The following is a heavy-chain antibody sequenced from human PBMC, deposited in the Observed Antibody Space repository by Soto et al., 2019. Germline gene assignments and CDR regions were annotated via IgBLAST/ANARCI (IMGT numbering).Heavy chain of an antibody. Sequence: SETLSLTCTVSGGSISSYYWSWIRQPPGKGPEWIGYIYYSGSTIYNPSLKSRVTISVDTSKNQFSLKLSSVTAADTAVYYCARLAIFGELYYYYGMDVWGQGTTVTVSS. J-gene: IGHJ6*02. V-gene: IGHV4-59*08. D-gene: IGHD3-10*01. CDR3: ARLAIFGELYYYYGMDV. CDR1: GGSISSYY. CDR2: IYYSGST.